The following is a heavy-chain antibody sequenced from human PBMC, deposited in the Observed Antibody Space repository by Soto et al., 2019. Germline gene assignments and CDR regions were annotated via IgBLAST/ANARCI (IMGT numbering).Heavy chain of an antibody. CDR3: ARDMGSRSTFFEF. CDR2: INWNGGFI. V-gene: IGHV3-9*01. J-gene: IGHJ4*02. D-gene: IGHD2-15*01. Sequence: ESGGGLVQPGRSLRLSCAVSGFTFDDFAMHWVRQAPGKGLEWVSTINWNGGFIAYADSVKGRFTISRDNAKNSLHLQMNSLRPEDTAMYYCARDMGSRSTFFEFWGQGTLVTVSS. CDR1: GFTFDDFA.